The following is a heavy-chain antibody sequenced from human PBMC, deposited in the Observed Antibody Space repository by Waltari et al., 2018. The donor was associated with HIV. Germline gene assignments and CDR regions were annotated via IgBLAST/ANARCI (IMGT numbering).Heavy chain of an antibody. J-gene: IGHJ4*02. CDR1: GGTFSSYA. V-gene: IGHV1-69*04. D-gene: IGHD3-9*01. CDR3: ARGGDINPSLNY. Sequence: QVQLVQSGAEVKKPGSSVKVSCKASGGTFSSYAISWVRQAPGQGLEWMGKLIPILGIAKYAQKFQGRVTITADKSTSTAYMELSSLISEDTAVYYCARGGDINPSLNYWGQGTLVTVSS. CDR2: LIPILGIA.